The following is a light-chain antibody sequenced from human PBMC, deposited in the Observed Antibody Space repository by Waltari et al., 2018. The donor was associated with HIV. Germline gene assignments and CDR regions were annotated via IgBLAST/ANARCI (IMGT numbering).Light chain of an antibody. CDR1: SSDVGTYSL. Sequence: QSALPQPASVSGPPGQSITISSTGTSSDVGTYSLVSWYQHPQGKAPKLMIYEGNKRPSGVSNRFSGSKSGNTASLTIAGLQAEDEADYYCSSYTSFSTVLFGGGTKLTVL. J-gene: IGLJ2*01. CDR3: SSYTSFSTVL. CDR2: EGN. V-gene: IGLV2-23*01.